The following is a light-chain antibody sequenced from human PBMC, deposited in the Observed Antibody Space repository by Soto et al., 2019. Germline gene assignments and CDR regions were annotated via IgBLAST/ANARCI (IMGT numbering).Light chain of an antibody. CDR3: CSYAGSSTLVV. CDR1: SSDVGSYNL. V-gene: IGLV2-23*02. CDR2: EVS. Sequence: QSVLTQPASVSGSPEQSITISCTGTSSDVGSYNLVSWYQQHPGKAPKLMIYEVSKRPSGVSNRFSGSKSGNTASLTISGLQAEDEADYYCCSYAGSSTLVVFGGGTKLTVL. J-gene: IGLJ2*01.